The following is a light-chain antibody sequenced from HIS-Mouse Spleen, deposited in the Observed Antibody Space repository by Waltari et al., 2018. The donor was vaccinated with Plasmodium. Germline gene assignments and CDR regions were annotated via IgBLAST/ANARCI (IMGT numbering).Light chain of an antibody. CDR1: QSVSSH. CDR3: QQRSNWPRVLT. J-gene: IGKJ4*01. CDR2: DAS. V-gene: IGKV3-11*01. Sequence: EIVLTQSPATLSLSPGERATLSCRASQSVSSHLAWYQQKPGQAPRLLFYDASNRATGLPARFSGSGSGADFTLTISSLGPEDFAVYYCQQRSNWPRVLTFGGGTKVEIK.